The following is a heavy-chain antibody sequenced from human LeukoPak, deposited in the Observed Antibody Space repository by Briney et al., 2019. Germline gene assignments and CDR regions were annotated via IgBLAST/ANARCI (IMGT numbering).Heavy chain of an antibody. D-gene: IGHD5-12*01. CDR1: GFTFSSYS. J-gene: IGHJ5*02. CDR2: ISSSSSYI. CDR3: ARGDSGYASNWFDP. Sequence: SGGSLRLSCAASGFTFSSYSMNWVRQAPGKGLEWVSSISSSSSYIYYADSVKGRFTISRDNAKNSLYLQMNSLRVEDTAVYYCARGDSGYASNWFDPWGQGTLVTVSS. V-gene: IGHV3-21*01.